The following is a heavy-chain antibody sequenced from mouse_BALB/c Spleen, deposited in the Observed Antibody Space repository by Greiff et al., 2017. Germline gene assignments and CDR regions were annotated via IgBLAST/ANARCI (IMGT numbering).Heavy chain of an antibody. D-gene: IGHD2-4*01. J-gene: IGHJ3*01. CDR3: ARHYDYDGAWFAY. Sequence: VQGVESGPDLVAPSQSLSITCTVSGFSLTSYGVHWVRQPPGKGLEWLVVIWSDGSTTYNSALKSRLSISKDNSKSQVFLKMNSLQTDDTAMYYCARHYDYDGAWFAYWGQGTLVTVSA. V-gene: IGHV2-6-2*01. CDR2: IWSDGST. CDR1: GFSLTSYG.